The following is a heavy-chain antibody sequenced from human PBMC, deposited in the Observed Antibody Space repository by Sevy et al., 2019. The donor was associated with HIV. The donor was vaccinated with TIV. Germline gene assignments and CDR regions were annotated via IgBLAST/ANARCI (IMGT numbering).Heavy chain of an antibody. CDR2: ISSNGGST. CDR3: VKEVGLELRVEAFDI. Sequence: GGSLRLSCSASGFTFSSYAMHWVRQAPGKGLEYVSAISSNGGSTYYADSVKGRFTISRDNSKNTLYLQMSSLRAEDTAVYYCVKEVGLELRVEAFDIWGQETMVTVSS. D-gene: IGHD1-7*01. CDR1: GFTFSSYA. J-gene: IGHJ3*02. V-gene: IGHV3-64D*06.